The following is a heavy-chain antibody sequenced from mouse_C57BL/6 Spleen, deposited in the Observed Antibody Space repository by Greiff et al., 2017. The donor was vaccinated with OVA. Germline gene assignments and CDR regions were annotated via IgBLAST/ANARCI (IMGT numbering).Heavy chain of an antibody. CDR1: GFNITDYY. CDR2: IDPEDGDT. D-gene: IGHD1-1*01. CDR3: TTNYGSSSRAGD. V-gene: IGHV14-1*01. Sequence: EVQLQQSGAELVRPGASVKLSCTASGFNITDYYMHWVKQRPEQGLEWIGRIDPEDGDTEYAPKFQGKATMTADTSSNTAYLQLSSLTSEDTAVYYCTTNYGSSSRAGDWGQGTTLTVSS. J-gene: IGHJ2*01.